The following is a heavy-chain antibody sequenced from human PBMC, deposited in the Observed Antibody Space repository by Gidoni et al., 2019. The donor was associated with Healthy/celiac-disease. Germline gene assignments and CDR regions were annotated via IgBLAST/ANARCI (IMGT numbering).Heavy chain of an antibody. D-gene: IGHD5-12*01. CDR1: GGTFSSYT. V-gene: IGHV1-69*08. J-gene: IGHJ3*02. Sequence: QVQLVQSGAEVKKPGSSVKVSSKASGGTFSSYTISWVRQAPGQGLEWMGRIIPILGIANYAQKFQGRVTITADKSTSTAYMELSSLRSEDTAVYYCARDGIVATIGAFDIWSQGTMVTVSS. CDR2: IIPILGIA. CDR3: ARDGIVATIGAFDI.